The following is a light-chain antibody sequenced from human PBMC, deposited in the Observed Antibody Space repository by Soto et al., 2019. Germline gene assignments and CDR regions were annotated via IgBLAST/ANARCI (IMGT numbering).Light chain of an antibody. CDR1: SSDVGGYNS. Sequence: QSALTQPRSVSESPGQSGTISCTGTSSDVGGYNSVSWYQQRPGKAPKVMIYDVTKRPSGVPDRFSGSKSGNTASLTISGLQAEDEADYSCCSYAGSYLYVFATGTKVTVL. J-gene: IGLJ1*01. CDR2: DVT. V-gene: IGLV2-11*01. CDR3: CSYAGSYLYV.